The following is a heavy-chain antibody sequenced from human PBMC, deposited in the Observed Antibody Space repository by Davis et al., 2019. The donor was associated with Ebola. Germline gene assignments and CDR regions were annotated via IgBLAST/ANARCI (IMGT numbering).Heavy chain of an antibody. CDR3: ARDSSGWYGYGMDV. J-gene: IGHJ6*04. D-gene: IGHD6-19*01. CDR1: GYTFTSYD. V-gene: IGHV1-8*01. CDR2: MNPTSSNT. Sequence: ASVKVSCKASGYTFTSYDLNWVRQATGQGLEWMGWMNPTSSNTGYAQRFQGRVTMTRNTSISTAYMELSGLRSDDTAVYYCARDSSGWYGYGMDVWGKGTTVTVSS.